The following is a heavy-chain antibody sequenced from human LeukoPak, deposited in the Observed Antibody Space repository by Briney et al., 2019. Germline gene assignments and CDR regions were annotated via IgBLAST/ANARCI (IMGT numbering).Heavy chain of an antibody. D-gene: IGHD2-8*01. CDR1: GYTFTSYY. V-gene: IGHV1-18*04. Sequence: ASVKVSCKASGYTFTSYYMHWVRQAPGQGLEWMGWISAYNGNTNYAQKLQGRVTMTTDTSTSTAYMELRSLRSDDTAVYYCARDYGILPDYWGQGTLVTVSS. CDR3: ARDYGILPDY. CDR2: ISAYNGNT. J-gene: IGHJ4*02.